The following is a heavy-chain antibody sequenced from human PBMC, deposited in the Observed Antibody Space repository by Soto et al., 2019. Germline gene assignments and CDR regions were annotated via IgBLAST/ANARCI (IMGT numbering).Heavy chain of an antibody. CDR1: GGTFSSYA. V-gene: IGHV1-69*06. J-gene: IGHJ4*02. D-gene: IGHD3-9*01. Sequence: QVQLVQSGAEVKKPGSSVKVSCKASGGTFSSYAISWVRQAPGQGLEWMGGIIPIFGTANYAQKFQGRVTITADKSTSTAYMELSSLRSEDAAVYYCARSPVLRYFDWLLFDYWGQGTLVTVSS. CDR3: ARSPVLRYFDWLLFDY. CDR2: IIPIFGTA.